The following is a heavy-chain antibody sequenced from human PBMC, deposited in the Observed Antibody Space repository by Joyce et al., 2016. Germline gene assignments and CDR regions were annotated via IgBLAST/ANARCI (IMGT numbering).Heavy chain of an antibody. V-gene: IGHV4-39*07. CDR2: IYYSETP. Sequence: QLQLQESGPGLVKPSETLSLTCTVSGVSISSSVYYWGWIRQPPGKGLEWIGGIYYSETPYHTPSLKSRVTISVDTSKNQFSLKLSSVTAADTAIYYCFSGYSSRYYMDVWGEGTTVTVSS. CDR3: FSGYSSRYYMDV. J-gene: IGHJ6*03. D-gene: IGHD6-13*01. CDR1: GVSISSSVYY.